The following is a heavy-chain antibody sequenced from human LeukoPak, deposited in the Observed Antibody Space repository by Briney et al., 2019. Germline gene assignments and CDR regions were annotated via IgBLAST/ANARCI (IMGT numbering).Heavy chain of an antibody. CDR1: GFTVSSNY. Sequence: TGGSLRVSCAASGFTVSSNYMTWVRQAPGKGLVWVSRINSDGSGTNYADSVKGRFTISRDNAKNSLYLQMNSLRAEDTAVYYCARGGGRYCSSTSCQNWFDPWGQGTLVTVSS. J-gene: IGHJ5*02. D-gene: IGHD2-2*01. CDR3: ARGGGRYCSSTSCQNWFDP. CDR2: INSDGSGT. V-gene: IGHV3-74*01.